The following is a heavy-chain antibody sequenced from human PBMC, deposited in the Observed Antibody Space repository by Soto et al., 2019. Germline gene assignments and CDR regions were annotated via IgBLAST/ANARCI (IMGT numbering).Heavy chain of an antibody. CDR2: IYYSGST. D-gene: IGHD5-18*01. CDR3: ARVFYSYGYYYGTDV. Sequence: PSETLSLTCTVSGGSISSYYWSWIRQPPGKGLEWIGHIYYSGSTNYNPSLKSRVTISVDTSKNQFSLKLSSVTAADTAVYYCARVFYSYGYYYGTDVWGQGTTVTVSS. J-gene: IGHJ6*02. V-gene: IGHV4-59*01. CDR1: GGSISSYY.